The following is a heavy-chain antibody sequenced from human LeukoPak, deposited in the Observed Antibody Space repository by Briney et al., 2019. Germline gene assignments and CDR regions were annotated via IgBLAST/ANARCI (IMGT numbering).Heavy chain of an antibody. J-gene: IGHJ6*03. Sequence: SVKVSCKASGGTFSSYAISWVRQAPGQGLEWMGGIIPIFGTANYAQKFQGRVTITTDESTSTAYMELGSLRSEDTAVYYCARGPTSEVGYYMDVWGKGTTVTVSS. D-gene: IGHD1-14*01. V-gene: IGHV1-69*05. CDR3: ARGPTSEVGYYMDV. CDR2: IIPIFGTA. CDR1: GGTFSSYA.